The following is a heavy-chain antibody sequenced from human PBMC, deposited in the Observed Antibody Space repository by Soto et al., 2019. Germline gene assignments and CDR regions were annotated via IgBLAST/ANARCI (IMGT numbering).Heavy chain of an antibody. CDR1: GFSFSSYG. J-gene: IGHJ3*02. V-gene: IGHV3-33*01. CDR3: ARDGSGDRHAFAI. D-gene: IGHD3-10*01. Sequence: GSLRLSCAASGFSFSSYGMHWVRQAPGKGLEWVAVIWYDGSNKYYADSVRGRFTISRANSKNTLYLLMNSLRAEDTAVYYCARDGSGDRHAFAILGQGTMVTLSS. CDR2: IWYDGSNK.